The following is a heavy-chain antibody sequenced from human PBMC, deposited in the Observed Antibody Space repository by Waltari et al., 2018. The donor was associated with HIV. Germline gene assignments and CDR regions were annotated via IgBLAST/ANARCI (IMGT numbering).Heavy chain of an antibody. CDR3: ARHFEYSTGWGSVYYGMDV. CDR2: IYRGGSP. J-gene: IGHJ6*02. Sequence: QVRLQQWGAGLLKPSETLSLTCAMYVGSFSGYYYWPWIRQPPGKRLEWLGEIYRGGSPNYRPSLKSRATISRDTSKNQFSLKLTSVTAADTAVYYCARHFEYSTGWGSVYYGMDVWGQGTTVFVSS. CDR1: VGSFSGYY. V-gene: IGHV4-34*01. D-gene: IGHD6-19*01.